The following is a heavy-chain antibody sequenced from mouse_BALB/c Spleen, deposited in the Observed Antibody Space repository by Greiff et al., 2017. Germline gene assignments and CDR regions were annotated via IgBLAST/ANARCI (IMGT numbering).Heavy chain of an antibody. D-gene: IGHD2-3*01. CDR1: GFSLNSSG. V-gene: IGHV2-2*02. CDR3: ARNQGDGYYVRYFDV. Sequence: HGQLKQAGPGLVQPPQSLSIPRPVSGFSLNSSGVHRGRQSPGKGLEWLGVIWSGGSTDYNAAFISRLSISKDNSKSQVFFKMNSLQANDTAIYYCARNQGDGYYVRYFDVWGAGTTVTVSS. CDR2: IWSGGST. J-gene: IGHJ1*01.